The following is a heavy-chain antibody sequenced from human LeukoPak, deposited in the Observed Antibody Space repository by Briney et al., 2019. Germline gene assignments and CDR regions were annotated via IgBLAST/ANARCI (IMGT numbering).Heavy chain of an antibody. CDR2: INPSSANT. Sequence: ASVKISCKTSGYSFGGYYIHWVRQAPGQGLEWMGRINPSSANTKYAQKFQGRVTMTRDTSTNTVFMELSSLRSDDTAVYYCARDGAYSLGLIWLDPWGQGTLVSVSS. V-gene: IGHV1-2*06. CDR1: GYSFGGYY. J-gene: IGHJ5*02. D-gene: IGHD5-18*01. CDR3: ARDGAYSLGLIWLDP.